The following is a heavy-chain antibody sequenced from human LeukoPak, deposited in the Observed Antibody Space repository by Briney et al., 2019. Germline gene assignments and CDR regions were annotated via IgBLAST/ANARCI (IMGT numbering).Heavy chain of an antibody. CDR2: IIPILGIA. V-gene: IGHV1-69*04. CDR1: GGTFSSYA. Sequence: SVKVSCKASGGTFSSYAISWVRQAPGQGLEWMGRIIPILGIANHAQKFQGRVTITADKSTSTAYMELSSLRSEDTAVYYCARDNLEYSYGEAFDYWGQGTLVTVSS. J-gene: IGHJ4*02. D-gene: IGHD5-18*01. CDR3: ARDNLEYSYGEAFDY.